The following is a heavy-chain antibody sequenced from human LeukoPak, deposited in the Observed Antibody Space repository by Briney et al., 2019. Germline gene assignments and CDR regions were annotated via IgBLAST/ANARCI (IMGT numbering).Heavy chain of an antibody. CDR1: GYSFTNYW. Sequence: TGESLKISCKGSGYSFTNYWIGWVRQMPGKGLEWMGRIYPADSDTRYSPSFQGQVTISADKSISTAYLQWSSLKASDTALYYCARHRIASDNYSYMDVWGKGTTVTISS. CDR2: IYPADSDT. D-gene: IGHD2-21*01. CDR3: ARHRIASDNYSYMDV. V-gene: IGHV5-51*01. J-gene: IGHJ6*03.